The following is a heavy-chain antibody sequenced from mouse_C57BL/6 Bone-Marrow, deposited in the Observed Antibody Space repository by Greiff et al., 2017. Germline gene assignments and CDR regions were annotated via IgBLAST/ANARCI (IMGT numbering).Heavy chain of an antibody. V-gene: IGHV1-78*01. CDR3: ARDYYGSSYGDNYAMDY. Sequence: VQLQQSDAELVKPGASVKISCKVSGYTFTDHTIHWMKQRPEQGLEWIGYIYPRDGSTKYNEKFKGKATLTADKSSSTAYMQLNSLTSEDSAVYFCARDYYGSSYGDNYAMDYWGQGTSVTVSS. CDR2: IYPRDGST. J-gene: IGHJ4*01. CDR1: GYTFTDHT. D-gene: IGHD1-1*01.